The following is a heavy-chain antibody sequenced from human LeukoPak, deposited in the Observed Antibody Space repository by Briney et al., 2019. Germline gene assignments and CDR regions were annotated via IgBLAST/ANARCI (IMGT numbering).Heavy chain of an antibody. CDR1: GYTFSGYY. CDR2: INSNSGGT. V-gene: IGHV1-2*02. Sequence: GASVKVSCKASGYTFSGYYMNWVRQAPGQGLEWMGWINSNSGGTNYAQKFQGRVTMTRDTSISTAYMELTGLRSDDTAVYYCARADIVGATLDFDYWGQGTLVTVSS. CDR3: ARADIVGATLDFDY. D-gene: IGHD1-26*01. J-gene: IGHJ4*02.